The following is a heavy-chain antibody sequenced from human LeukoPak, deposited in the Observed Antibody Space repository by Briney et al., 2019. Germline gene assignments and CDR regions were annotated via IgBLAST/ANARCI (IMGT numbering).Heavy chain of an antibody. V-gene: IGHV3-48*03. D-gene: IGHD6-13*01. Sequence: PGGSLRLSCAASGFTFSSYEMNWVRQAPGKGLEWVSYISSSGSTIYYADSVKGRFTISRDNAKNSLYLQMNSLRAEDTAVCYCEASIAAAGKTYSSGWKIDYWGQGTLVTVSS. CDR3: EASIAAAGKTYSSGWKIDY. CDR1: GFTFSSYE. J-gene: IGHJ4*02. CDR2: ISSSGSTI.